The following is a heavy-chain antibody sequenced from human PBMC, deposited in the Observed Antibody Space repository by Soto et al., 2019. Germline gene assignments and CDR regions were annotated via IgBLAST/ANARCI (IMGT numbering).Heavy chain of an antibody. J-gene: IGHJ6*02. CDR1: GGTFSSYA. V-gene: IGHV1-69*06. Sequence: QVQLVQSGAEVKKPGSSVKVSCKASGGTFSSYAISWVRQAPGQGLEWIGGIIPIFGTANYAQKFQGRVTLTADKSTSTAYLELSSLRSEDTAVYYCASPTREWFTPPRDYYYGMDVWGQGNTVTVSS. CDR3: ASPTREWFTPPRDYYYGMDV. CDR2: IIPIFGTA. D-gene: IGHD3-3*01.